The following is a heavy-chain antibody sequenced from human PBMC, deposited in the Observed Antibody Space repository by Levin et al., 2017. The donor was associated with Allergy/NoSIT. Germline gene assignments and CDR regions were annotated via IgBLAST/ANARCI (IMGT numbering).Heavy chain of an antibody. CDR1: GGSFSGYY. J-gene: IGHJ4*02. CDR3: ARGSADSPRFDY. Sequence: KPSETLSLTCTVYGGSFSGYYWSWIRQPPGKGLEWIGKINHSGSTTYTPSLKSRVTMSVDTSKNQFSLKLTSVTAADTAVYYCARGSADSPRFDYWGRGTLVTVSS. CDR2: INHSGST. V-gene: IGHV4-34*01. D-gene: IGHD3-22*01.